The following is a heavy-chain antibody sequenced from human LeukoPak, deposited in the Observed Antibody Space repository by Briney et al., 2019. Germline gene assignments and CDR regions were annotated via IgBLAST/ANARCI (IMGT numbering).Heavy chain of an antibody. J-gene: IGHJ3*02. V-gene: IGHV1-2*02. D-gene: IGHD3-10*01. CDR1: GYTFTSYY. CDR3: ARDKGFGESDAFDI. CDR2: INPNSGGT. Sequence: GASVKVSCKASGYTFTSYYMHWVRQAPGQGLEWMGWINPNSGGTNYAQKFQGRVTMTRDTSISTAYMELSRLRSDDTAVYYCARDKGFGESDAFDIWGQGTMVTVSS.